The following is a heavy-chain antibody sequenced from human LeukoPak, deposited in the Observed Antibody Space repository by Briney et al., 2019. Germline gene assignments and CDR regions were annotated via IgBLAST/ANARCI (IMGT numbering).Heavy chain of an antibody. D-gene: IGHD3-10*01. CDR1: GFTFSSYW. Sequence: GGSLRLSCAASGFTFSSYWMSWVRQAPGKGLEWVSSISSSSSYIYYADSVKGRFTISRDNAKNSLYLQMNSLRAEDTAVYYCARQTPSGYFDYWGQGTLVTVSS. CDR3: ARQTPSGYFDY. CDR2: ISSSSSYI. J-gene: IGHJ4*02. V-gene: IGHV3-21*01.